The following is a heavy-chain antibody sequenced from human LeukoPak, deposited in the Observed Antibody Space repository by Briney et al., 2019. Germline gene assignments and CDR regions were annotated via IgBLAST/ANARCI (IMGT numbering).Heavy chain of an antibody. V-gene: IGHV3-74*01. CDR2: INNDGSST. J-gene: IGHJ4*02. D-gene: IGHD6-19*01. Sequence: GKSLRLSCAASGFTFSSYAMSWVRQAPGKGLEWVSRINNDGSSTNYADSVKGRFTISRDNAKNTLYLQMNSLRAEDTAVYYCSGGGSIAVAGYWGQGTLVTVSS. CDR1: GFTFSSYA. CDR3: SGGGSIAVAGY.